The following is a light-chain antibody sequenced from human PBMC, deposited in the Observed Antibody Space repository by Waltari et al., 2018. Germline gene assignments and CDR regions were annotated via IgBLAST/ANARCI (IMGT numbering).Light chain of an antibody. J-gene: IGLJ3*02. Sequence: QSVLTQPPSVSGAPGQRVTISCTGTRSNIGAGYEIHWYHQCPGTAPKLLIYGNNYRPSGVPDRFSGSKSGTSGSLAITGLQAEDEADYYCQCYDTTLDGWVFGGGTRLTVL. CDR1: RSNIGAGYE. CDR2: GNN. V-gene: IGLV1-40*01. CDR3: QCYDTTLDGWV.